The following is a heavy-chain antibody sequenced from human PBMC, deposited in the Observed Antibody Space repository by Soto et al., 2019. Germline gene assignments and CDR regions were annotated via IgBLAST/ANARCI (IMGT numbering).Heavy chain of an antibody. V-gene: IGHV4-30-4*01. D-gene: IGHD2-2*01. CDR2: IYYSGST. CDR1: GGSISSGDYY. CDR3: ARDYLVPAAAYYYGMDV. Sequence: KPSETLSLTCTVSGGSISSGDYYWSWIRQPPGKGLEWIGYIYYSGSTYYNPSLKSRVTISVDTSKNQFSLKLSSVTAADTAVYYCARDYLVPAAAYYYGMDVWGQGTTVTVSS. J-gene: IGHJ6*02.